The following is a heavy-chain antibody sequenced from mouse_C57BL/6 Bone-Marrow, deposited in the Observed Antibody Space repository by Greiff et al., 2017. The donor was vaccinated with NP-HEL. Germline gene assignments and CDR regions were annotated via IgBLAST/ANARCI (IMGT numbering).Heavy chain of an antibody. V-gene: IGHV1-82*01. J-gene: IGHJ4*01. CDR2: IYPGDGDT. D-gene: IGHD1-1*01. CDR3: ARSSYYYGSSYEGYAMDY. Sequence: QVQLQQSGPELVKPGASVKISCKASGYAFSSSWMNWVKQRPGKGLEWIGRIYPGDGDTNYNGTFKGKATLTADKSSSTAYMQLSSLTSEDSAVYFCARSSYYYGSSYEGYAMDYWGQGTSVTVSS. CDR1: GYAFSSSW.